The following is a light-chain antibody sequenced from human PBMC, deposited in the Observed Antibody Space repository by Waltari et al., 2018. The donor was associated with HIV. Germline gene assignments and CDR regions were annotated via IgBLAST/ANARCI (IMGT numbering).Light chain of an antibody. Sequence: QSVLTQPPPASGTPGPRVPIYCTGSSSNIGSNYAYWYQQLPGTPPKLLLYRNNQRPSGVPDRFSGSKSGTSASLAISGLRSEDEADYYCAAWDDSLSGLHWVFGGGTKLTVL. CDR1: SSNIGSNY. CDR3: AAWDDSLSGLHWV. V-gene: IGLV1-47*01. CDR2: RNN. J-gene: IGLJ3*02.